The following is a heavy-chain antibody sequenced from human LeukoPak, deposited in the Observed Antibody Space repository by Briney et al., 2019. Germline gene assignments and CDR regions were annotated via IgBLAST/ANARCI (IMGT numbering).Heavy chain of an antibody. CDR2: IYHSGST. J-gene: IGHJ4*02. CDR1: GYSISSGYY. Sequence: SETLSLTCTVSGYSISSGYYWGWIRQPPGKGLEWIGSIYHSGSTYYNPSLKSRVTISVDTSKNQFSLKLSSVTAADTAVYYCARVVGATKGPFDYWGQGTLVTVSS. D-gene: IGHD1-26*01. V-gene: IGHV4-38-2*02. CDR3: ARVVGATKGPFDY.